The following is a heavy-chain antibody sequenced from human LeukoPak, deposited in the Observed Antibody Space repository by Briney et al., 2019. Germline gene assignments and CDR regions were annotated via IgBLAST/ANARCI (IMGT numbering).Heavy chain of an antibody. Sequence: GGSLRLSCAASGFTFSSYSMNWVRQAPGKGLEWVSSISSSSSYIYYADSVKGRFTISRDNAKNSLYLQMNSLRAEDTALYYCAREPPSSWYRVYYYYYMDVWGKGTTVTISS. V-gene: IGHV3-21*04. D-gene: IGHD6-13*01. J-gene: IGHJ6*03. CDR1: GFTFSSYS. CDR2: ISSSSSYI. CDR3: AREPPSSWYRVYYYYYMDV.